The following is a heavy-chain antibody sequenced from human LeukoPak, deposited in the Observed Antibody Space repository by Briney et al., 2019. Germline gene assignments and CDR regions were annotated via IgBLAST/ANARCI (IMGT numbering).Heavy chain of an antibody. CDR3: ARRYYYGSGKGPGFDY. CDR2: MNPNSGNT. V-gene: IGHV1-8*02. J-gene: IGHJ4*02. CDR1: GYTFTSYY. Sequence: ASVKVSCKASGYTFTSYYMHWVRQAPGQGLERMGWMNPNSGNTGYAQKFQGRVTMTRNTSIRTAYMELSSLRSEDTAVYYCARRYYYGSGKGPGFDYWGQGTLVTVSS. D-gene: IGHD3-10*01.